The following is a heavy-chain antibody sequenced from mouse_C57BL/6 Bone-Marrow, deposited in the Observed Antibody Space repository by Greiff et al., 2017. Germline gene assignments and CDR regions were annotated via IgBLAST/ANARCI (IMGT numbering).Heavy chain of an antibody. Sequence: EVQLQQSGPGMVKPSQSLSLTCTVTGYSITSGYDWHWIRHFPGNKLEWMGYISYSGSTNYNPSLKSRISITHDTSKNHLFLKLNSVTTEDTATYYCARGYYAYYFDYWGQGTTLTVSS. CDR2: ISYSGST. V-gene: IGHV3-1*01. J-gene: IGHJ2*01. D-gene: IGHD1-1*01. CDR1: GYSITSGYD. CDR3: ARGYYAYYFDY.